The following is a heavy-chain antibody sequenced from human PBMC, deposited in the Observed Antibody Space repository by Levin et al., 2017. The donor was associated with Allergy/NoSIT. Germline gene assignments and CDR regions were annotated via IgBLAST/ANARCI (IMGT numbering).Heavy chain of an antibody. CDR3: ATSPFNRSCSGGGCYSGGGEDAFDL. CDR1: GSTFTDHY. Sequence: GESLKISCKASGSTFTDHYVHWVRQAPGQGLEWMGWINPDSGASNYAQNLQGRVTMTRDTSISTAYMELSRLRSDDTAVYYCATSPFNRSCSGGGCYSGGGEDAFDLWGQGTMVTVSS. V-gene: IGHV1-2*02. CDR2: INPDSGAS. J-gene: IGHJ3*01. D-gene: IGHD2-15*01.